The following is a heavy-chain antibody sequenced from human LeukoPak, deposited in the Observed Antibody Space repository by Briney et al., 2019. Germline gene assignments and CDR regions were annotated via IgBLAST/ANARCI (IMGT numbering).Heavy chain of an antibody. Sequence: GGSLRLSCATSGFTFSNYAMNWVRQAPGKGLEWVSAITGSGGRTYYADSVKGRSTISRDNSKNTLYLQMNSLTVEDTAVYYCSRDPRNNDYWGQGTLVTVSS. V-gene: IGHV3-23*01. J-gene: IGHJ4*02. CDR2: ITGSGGRT. CDR3: SRDPRNNDY. CDR1: GFTFSNYA.